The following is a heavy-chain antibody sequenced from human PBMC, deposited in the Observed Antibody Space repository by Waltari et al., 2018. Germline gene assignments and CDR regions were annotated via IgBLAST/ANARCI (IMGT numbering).Heavy chain of an antibody. CDR1: GYTLTELS. V-gene: IGHV1-24*01. J-gene: IGHJ3*02. D-gene: IGHD6-19*01. Sequence: QVQLVQSGAEVKKHGASVKVSCKVSGYTLTELSMHWVRQAPGKGLEWMGGFDPEDGETIYAQKFHGRVTMTDDTSTDTAYMELSSLRSEDTAVYYCATDPSSGWANDAFDIWGQGTMVTVSS. CDR3: ATDPSSGWANDAFDI. CDR2: FDPEDGET.